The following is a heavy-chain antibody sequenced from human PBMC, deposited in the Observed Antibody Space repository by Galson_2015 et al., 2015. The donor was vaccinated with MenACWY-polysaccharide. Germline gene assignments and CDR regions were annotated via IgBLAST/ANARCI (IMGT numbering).Heavy chain of an antibody. Sequence: ETLSLTCAVYGGSFSGYYWSWIRQPPGKGLEWIGEINHSGSTNYNPSLKSRVTISVDTSKNQFSLKLSSVTAADTAVYYCAIIRRQWLVRVPWFDPWGQGTLVTVSS. CDR1: GGSFSGYY. J-gene: IGHJ5*02. CDR3: AIIRRQWLVRVPWFDP. V-gene: IGHV4-34*01. D-gene: IGHD6-19*01. CDR2: INHSGST.